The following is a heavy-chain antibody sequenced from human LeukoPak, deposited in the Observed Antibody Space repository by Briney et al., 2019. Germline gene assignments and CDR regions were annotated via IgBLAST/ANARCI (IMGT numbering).Heavy chain of an antibody. CDR1: GYTFTGYY. J-gene: IGHJ4*02. V-gene: IGHV1-2*02. CDR3: ARDKTRSIAVAGNLFGY. Sequence: ASVKVSCKASGYTFTGYYMHWVRQAPGQGLEWMGWINPNSGGTNYAQKFQGRVTMTRDTSISTAYMELSRLRSDDTAEYYCARDKTRSIAVAGNLFGYWGQGALVTVSS. D-gene: IGHD6-19*01. CDR2: INPNSGGT.